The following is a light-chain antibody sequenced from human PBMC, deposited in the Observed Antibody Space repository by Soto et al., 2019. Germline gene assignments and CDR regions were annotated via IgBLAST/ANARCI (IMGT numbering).Light chain of an antibody. CDR2: DVS. CDR3: QQYDTYYT. Sequence: DIQMTQSPSTLSASVGDRVTITCRASQSVSNWLAWYQQKPGKAPTLLIYDVSRLETGVPSRFSGSGSGTEFTLTIISLQPDDFPSYFCQQYDTYYTFGVGTKVAIK. V-gene: IGKV1-5*01. CDR1: QSVSNW. J-gene: IGKJ4*01.